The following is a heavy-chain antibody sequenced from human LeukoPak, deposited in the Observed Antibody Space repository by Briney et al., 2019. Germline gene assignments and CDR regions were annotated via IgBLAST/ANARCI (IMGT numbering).Heavy chain of an antibody. CDR1: GGTFSSYA. V-gene: IGHV1-69*04. CDR3: ARDIRYDSSGYYYEYY. CDR2: IIPILGIA. D-gene: IGHD3-22*01. Sequence: SVKVSCKASGGTFSSYAISWVRQAPGQGLEWMGRIIPILGIANYAQKFQGRVTITADKSTGTAYMELSSLRSEDTAVYYCARDIRYDSSGYYYEYYWGQGTLVTVSS. J-gene: IGHJ4*02.